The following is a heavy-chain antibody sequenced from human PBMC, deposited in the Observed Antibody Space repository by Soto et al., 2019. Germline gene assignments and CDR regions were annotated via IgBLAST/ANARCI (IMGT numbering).Heavy chain of an antibody. CDR2: ISGSGGHT. CDR1: GFNFTTYT. V-gene: IGHV3-23*01. J-gene: IGHJ4*02. CDR3: AKDGSYSSSWPYYFDH. D-gene: IGHD6-13*01. Sequence: EVQLLESGGGLVQPGGSLRLSCAASGFNFTTYTMSWLRQAPGKGLEWVSSISGSGGHTYYADSVKGRLIVSRDNSKNTLYLQMNSLRAEDTAVYYCAKDGSYSSSWPYYFDHWGQGTLVTVSS.